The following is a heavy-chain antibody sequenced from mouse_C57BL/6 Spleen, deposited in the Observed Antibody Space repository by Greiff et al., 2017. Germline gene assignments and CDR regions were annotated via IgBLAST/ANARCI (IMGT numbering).Heavy chain of an antibody. CDR1: GYTFTSYW. Sequence: QVQLKQPGAELVKPGASVKLSCKASGYTFTSYWMHWVKQRPGQGLEWIGMIHPNSGSTNYNEKFKSKATLTVDKSSSTAYMQLSSLTSEDSAVYYCARLGFITTVVATGYFDYWGQGTTLTVSS. V-gene: IGHV1-64*01. CDR2: IHPNSGST. D-gene: IGHD1-1*01. J-gene: IGHJ2*01. CDR3: ARLGFITTVVATGYFDY.